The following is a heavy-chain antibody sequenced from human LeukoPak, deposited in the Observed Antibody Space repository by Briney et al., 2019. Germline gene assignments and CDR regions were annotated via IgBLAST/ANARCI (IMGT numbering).Heavy chain of an antibody. CDR1: GFTFRSYW. D-gene: IGHD1-14*01. CDR3: ARDGRTWATGSY. V-gene: IGHV3-7*01. J-gene: IGHJ4*02. Sequence: SGGSLRLSCAGSGFTFRSYWMSWVRQAPGKGLEWVANIKQDGSEKYYVDSVKGRFTISRDNAKDSLYLQMNSLRAEDSAVYYCARDGRTWATGSYWGQGTLVTVSS. CDR2: IKQDGSEK.